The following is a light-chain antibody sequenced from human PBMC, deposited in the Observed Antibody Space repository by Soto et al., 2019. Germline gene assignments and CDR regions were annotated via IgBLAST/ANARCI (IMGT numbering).Light chain of an antibody. Sequence: EIVLTQSPGTLSLSPGERATLSCRASQSFSSSYLAWYQQKPGQAPRLLIYGASSRATGIPDRFSGSGSGTDFTLTINRLEPEDFAVYYCQHYGNSPPSVTFGPGTKVDIK. CDR3: QHYGNSPPSVT. CDR2: GAS. J-gene: IGKJ3*01. V-gene: IGKV3-20*01. CDR1: QSFSSSY.